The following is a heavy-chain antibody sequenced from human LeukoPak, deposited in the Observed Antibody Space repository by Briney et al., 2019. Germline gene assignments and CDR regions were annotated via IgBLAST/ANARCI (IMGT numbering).Heavy chain of an antibody. CDR2: ITSSSSYI. CDR1: GFTFSTYN. J-gene: IGHJ4*02. CDR3: ARYSGTYRDF. Sequence: PGGSLRLSCAASGFTFSTYNMNWVRQAPGKVLEWVSSITSSSSYIFYADSVKGRFTISRDNAKNSLYLQMNSLRAEDTAVYYCARYSGTYRDFWGQGTLVTVSS. D-gene: IGHD1-26*01. V-gene: IGHV3-21*01.